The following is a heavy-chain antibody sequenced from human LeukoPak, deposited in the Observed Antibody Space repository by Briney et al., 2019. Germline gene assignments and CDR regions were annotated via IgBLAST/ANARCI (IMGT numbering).Heavy chain of an antibody. J-gene: IGHJ5*02. CDR2: IYYSGST. CDR3: ARGGYYGSGNDFRFDP. D-gene: IGHD3-10*01. CDR1: SSYG. V-gene: IGHV4-39*07. Sequence: SSYGMHWVRQPPGKGLEWIGSIYYSGSTYYNPSLKSRVTISVDTSKNQFSLKLSSVTAADTAIYYCARGGYYGSGNDFRFDPWGQGTLVTVSS.